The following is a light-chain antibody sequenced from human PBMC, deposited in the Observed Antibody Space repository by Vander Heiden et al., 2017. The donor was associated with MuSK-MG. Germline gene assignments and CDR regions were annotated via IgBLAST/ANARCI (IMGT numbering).Light chain of an antibody. CDR2: GNS. V-gene: IGLV1-40*01. J-gene: IGLJ1*01. Sequence: QSVLTQPPSVSGAPGQRVTISCTGSSPNIGAGYDVHWYQQLPGTAPNLLIFGNSNRPSGVPDRFSGSKSGTSASLAITWLQAEDEADYSCQSYDSSLSGSYVFGTGTKVTVL. CDR3: QSYDSSLSGSYV. CDR1: SPNIGAGYD.